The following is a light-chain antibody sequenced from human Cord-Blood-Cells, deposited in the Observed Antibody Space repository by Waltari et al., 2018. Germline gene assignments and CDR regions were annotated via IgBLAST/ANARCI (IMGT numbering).Light chain of an antibody. CDR1: SSDVGSYNL. Sequence: QSALTQPASVSGSPGQSIPISCTGTSSDVGSYNLVSWYQQHPGKAPKLMLYQGSNPATGVSNRFSGSKSGNTASLTICGLQAEDEADYYCCSYAGSSTFVVFGGGTKLTVL. V-gene: IGLV2-23*03. CDR3: CSYAGSSTFVV. J-gene: IGLJ2*01. CDR2: QGS.